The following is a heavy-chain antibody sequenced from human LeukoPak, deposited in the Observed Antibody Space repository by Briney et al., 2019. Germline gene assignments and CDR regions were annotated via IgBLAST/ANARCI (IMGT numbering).Heavy chain of an antibody. CDR3: ARMGFLDY. CDR1: GFTFSSSA. Sequence: GGSLRLSCAASGFTFSSSAMSWVRQAPGKGLEWVSAISNNGGYTYYADSVQGRFTISRDNSKSTLCLQMNSLRAEDTAVYYCARMGFLDYWGQGTLVTVSS. V-gene: IGHV3-23*01. D-gene: IGHD3-3*01. CDR2: ISNNGGYT. J-gene: IGHJ4*02.